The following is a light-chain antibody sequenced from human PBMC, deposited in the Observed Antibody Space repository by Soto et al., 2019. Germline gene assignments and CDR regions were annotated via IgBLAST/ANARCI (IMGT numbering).Light chain of an antibody. CDR3: QQSYNTPLT. V-gene: IGKV1-39*01. CDR2: TAS. CDR1: QSISSY. Sequence: DIQMTQSPSSLSASVVDTVTITCRASQSISSYLNWYQQKPGKAPKLLIYTASSLQSGVPSRFSGSGSGTDFTLTISSLQPEDFATYYCQQSYNTPLTFGGGTKVDNK. J-gene: IGKJ4*01.